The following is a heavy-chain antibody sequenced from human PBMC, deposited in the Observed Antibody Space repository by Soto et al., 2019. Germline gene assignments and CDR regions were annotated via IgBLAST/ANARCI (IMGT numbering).Heavy chain of an antibody. D-gene: IGHD3-10*01. CDR1: GGSFSGYY. J-gene: IGHJ4*02. V-gene: IGHV4-34*01. CDR3: ARGPMYYYGSGSYRSSSAIDY. Sequence: QVQLQQWGAGLLKPSETLSLTCAVYGGSFSGYYWSWIRQPPGKGLEWIGEINHSGSTNYNPSLKSRVPISVDTSKNQFSLKLSSVTAADPAVYYCARGPMYYYGSGSYRSSSAIDYWGQGTLVTVSS. CDR2: INHSGST.